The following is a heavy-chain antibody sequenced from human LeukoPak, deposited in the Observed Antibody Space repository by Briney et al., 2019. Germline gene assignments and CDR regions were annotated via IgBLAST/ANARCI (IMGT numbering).Heavy chain of an antibody. CDR3: AKDGVYDSSGYPEY. D-gene: IGHD3-22*01. CDR2: ISWDGGST. J-gene: IGHJ4*02. V-gene: IGHV3-43*01. CDR1: RFAFSSYW. Sequence: GGSLRLSCAASRFAFSSYWMHWVRQAPGKGLEWVSLISWDGGSTYYADSVKGRFTISRDNSKNSLYLQMNSLRTEDTALYYCAKDGVYDSSGYPEYWGQGTLVTVSS.